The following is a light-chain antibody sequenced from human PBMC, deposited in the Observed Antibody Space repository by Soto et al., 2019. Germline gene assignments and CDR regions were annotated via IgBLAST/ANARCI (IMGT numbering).Light chain of an antibody. Sequence: QSALTQPASVSGSPGQSITISCTGTSSDVGSYNLVSWYQQHPGKAPKLMIYEGSKRPSGVSNRFSGSKSGNTASLTISGLQAEDEADYYCCSYAGSSNVVFGGGTQLT. CDR2: EGS. V-gene: IGLV2-23*01. CDR3: CSYAGSSNVV. CDR1: SSDVGSYNL. J-gene: IGLJ2*01.